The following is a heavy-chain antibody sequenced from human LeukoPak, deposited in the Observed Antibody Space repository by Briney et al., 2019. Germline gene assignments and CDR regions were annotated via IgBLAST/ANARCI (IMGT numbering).Heavy chain of an antibody. CDR2: ITGSGGYT. CDR1: GFTFSSYA. J-gene: IGHJ5*02. Sequence: GGSLRLSCAASGFTFSSYAVSWVRLAPGKGLEWVSAITGSGGYTYYADSVKGRFTISRDNSKNTLYLQMNSLRAEDTAIYYCAKVGVAGGYYWFDPWGQGTLVTVSS. V-gene: IGHV3-23*01. CDR3: AKVGVAGGYYWFDP. D-gene: IGHD6-19*01.